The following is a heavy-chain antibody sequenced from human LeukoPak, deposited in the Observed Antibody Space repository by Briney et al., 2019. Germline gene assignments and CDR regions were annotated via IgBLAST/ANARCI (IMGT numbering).Heavy chain of an antibody. D-gene: IGHD6-19*01. V-gene: IGHV3-48*03. Sequence: PGGSLRLSCAASGFTFSSYEMNWVRQAPGKGLEWVSYISSSGSTIYYADSVKGRFTISRVNAKKSLFLQMNSLRPEDTAVYYCVRGRDNGGWYEPYYFDYWGQGTLVTVSS. CDR2: ISSSGSTI. CDR1: GFTFSSYE. CDR3: VRGRDNGGWYEPYYFDY. J-gene: IGHJ4*02.